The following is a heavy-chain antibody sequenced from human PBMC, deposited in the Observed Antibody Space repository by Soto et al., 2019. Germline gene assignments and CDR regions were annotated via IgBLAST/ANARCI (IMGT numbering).Heavy chain of an antibody. CDR2: ISYDGSNK. D-gene: IGHD3-10*01. J-gene: IGHJ6*02. CDR3: ARDPLVRGSYYYGMDV. Sequence: QVQLVESGGGVVQPGRSLRLSCAASGFTFSSYAMHWVRQAPGKGLEWVAVISYDGSNKYYADSVKGRFTISRDNSQNTLYLQMNSLRAEDTAVYYCARDPLVRGSYYYGMDVGGQGTTVNVSS. CDR1: GFTFSSYA. V-gene: IGHV3-30-3*01.